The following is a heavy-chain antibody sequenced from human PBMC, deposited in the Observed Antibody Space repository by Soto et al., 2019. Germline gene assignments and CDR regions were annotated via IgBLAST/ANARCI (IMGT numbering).Heavy chain of an antibody. D-gene: IGHD2-15*01. CDR3: ARGWGYCSGGSCYKDYYYYMDV. Sequence: QVQLQQWGAGLLKPSETLSLTCAVYGGSFSGYYWSWIRQPPGKGLEWIGEINHSGSTNYNPSLKSRVPISVDKSKNQFSLKLSSVTAADTAVYYCARGWGYCSGGSCYKDYYYYMDVWGKGTTVTVSS. CDR1: GGSFSGYY. J-gene: IGHJ6*03. V-gene: IGHV4-34*01. CDR2: INHSGST.